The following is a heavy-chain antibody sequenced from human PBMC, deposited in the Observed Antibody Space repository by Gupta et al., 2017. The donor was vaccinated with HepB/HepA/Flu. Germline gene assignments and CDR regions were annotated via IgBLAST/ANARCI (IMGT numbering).Heavy chain of an antibody. J-gene: IGHJ6*03. CDR3: VRVLGTCPENTCSWAQDFYYYYFDV. CDR2: ISSSSLYT. CDR1: GFTFSSYT. V-gene: IGHV3-21*02. D-gene: IGHD3-10*01. Sequence: EVQLVESGGGLVKPGGSLRLSCAASGFTFSSYTMNWVRQAPGKGLEWVASISSSSLYTYYTDSVKGRFTISRDNTKNSLFLQMDSLRAEDTALYYCVRVLGTCPENTCSWAQDFYYYYFDVWGKGTTVTVSS.